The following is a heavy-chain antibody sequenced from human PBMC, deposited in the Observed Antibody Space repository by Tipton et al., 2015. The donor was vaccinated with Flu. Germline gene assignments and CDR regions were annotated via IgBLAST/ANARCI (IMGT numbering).Heavy chain of an antibody. CDR2: ITQSVTT. Sequence: GLVKPSETLSLTCAVSGGSFTGYYWSWIRQIPDKGLEWIGEITQSVTTKYNPSLKSRVSISVDTSKNQFSLKLTSVTAADTAVYYCARSRLLRVFDYWGQGTLVAVSS. V-gene: IGHV4-34*01. D-gene: IGHD6-25*01. J-gene: IGHJ4*02. CDR1: GGSFTGYY. CDR3: ARSRLLRVFDY.